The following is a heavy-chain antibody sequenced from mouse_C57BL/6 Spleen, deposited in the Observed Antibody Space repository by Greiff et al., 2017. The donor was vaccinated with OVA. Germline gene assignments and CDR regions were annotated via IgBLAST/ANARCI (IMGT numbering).Heavy chain of an antibody. CDR2: IYWDDDK. D-gene: IGHD2-4*01. V-gene: IGHV8-12*01. Sequence: VKLMESGPGILQSSQTLSLTCSFSGFSLSTSGMGVSWIRQPSGKGLEWLAHIYWDDDKRYNPSLKSRLTISKGTSRNQVFLKITSVDTADTATYYCARRAIGDYDERDYYYAMDYWGQGTSVTVSS. CDR1: GFSLSTSGMG. J-gene: IGHJ4*01. CDR3: ARRAIGDYDERDYYYAMDY.